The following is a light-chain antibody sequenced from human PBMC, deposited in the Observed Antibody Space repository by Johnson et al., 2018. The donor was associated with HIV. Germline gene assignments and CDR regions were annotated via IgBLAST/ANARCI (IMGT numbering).Light chain of an antibody. CDR3: ETWDSSLSAC. CDR2: ENN. J-gene: IGLJ1*01. Sequence: SVLTQSPSVSAAPGQKVTISCSGSSSNIGNNYVSWYQQFPGTSPKLLIYENNKRPSGIPDRFSGSKSGTSATLGITGLQTGDEADYYCETWDSSLSACFGTGTKVPVL. V-gene: IGLV1-51*02. CDR1: SSNIGNNY.